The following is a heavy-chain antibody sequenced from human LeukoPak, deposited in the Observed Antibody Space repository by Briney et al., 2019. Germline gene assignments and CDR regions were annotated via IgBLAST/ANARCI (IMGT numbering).Heavy chain of an antibody. CDR2: ISAYNGNT. V-gene: IGHV1-18*01. D-gene: IGHD3-3*01. Sequence: ASVKVSCKASGYTFTSYGINWVRQAPGQGLEWMGWISAYNGNTNYAQKLQGRVTMTTDTSTSTDYMELRSLRSDDTAVYYCARRGYYDFWSGYYDYYFDYWGQGTLVTVSS. J-gene: IGHJ4*02. CDR3: ARRGYYDFWSGYYDYYFDY. CDR1: GYTFTSYG.